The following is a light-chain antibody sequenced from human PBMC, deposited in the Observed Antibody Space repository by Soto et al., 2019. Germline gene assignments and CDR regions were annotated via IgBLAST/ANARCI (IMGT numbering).Light chain of an antibody. CDR1: QGIRTD. CDR2: GAS. V-gene: IGKV1-6*01. Sequence: AVQLTQSPASLSASVGDRVTITCRASQGIRTDVGGYQQSPGKAHKVLIVGASTLQSGVPSRFSGSGSGTDITLTISSLQPEDSATYYCLQDFSYPRTFGQGTKVDIK. J-gene: IGKJ1*01. CDR3: LQDFSYPRT.